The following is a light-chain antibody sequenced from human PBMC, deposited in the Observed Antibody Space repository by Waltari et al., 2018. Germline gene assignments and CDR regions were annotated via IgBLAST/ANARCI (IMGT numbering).Light chain of an antibody. CDR3: SSYTSSSKGV. Sequence: QSALTQPASVSGSPGQSITISCTGTSSDVGGHNYVSWYQQHPGKAPTPMIYEVSHRPSGVSNRFSGSKSGNTASLTISGLQAEDEADYYCSSYTSSSKGVFGGGTKLTVL. V-gene: IGLV2-14*01. J-gene: IGLJ2*01. CDR2: EVS. CDR1: SSDVGGHNY.